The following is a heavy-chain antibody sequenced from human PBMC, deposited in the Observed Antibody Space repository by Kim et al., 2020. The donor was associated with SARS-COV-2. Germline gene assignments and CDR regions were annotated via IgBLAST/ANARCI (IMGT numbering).Heavy chain of an antibody. V-gene: IGHV3-23*01. CDR1: GFIFSSYA. J-gene: IGHJ4*02. CDR2: IGGSAIST. D-gene: IGHD3-10*01. CDR3: AKHYGSGRTYYFDC. Sequence: GGSLRLSCAASGFIFSSYAMSWVRQAPGKGLEWVSSIGGSAISTYYADSVKGRFTISRDNSKNTLYLQMNSLRAEDTAVYYCAKHYGSGRTYYFDCWGQGTLVTVSS.